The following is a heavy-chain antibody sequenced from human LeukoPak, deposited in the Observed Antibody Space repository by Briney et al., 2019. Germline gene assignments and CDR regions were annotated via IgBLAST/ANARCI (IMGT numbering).Heavy chain of an antibody. CDR2: IYYSGST. J-gene: IGHJ4*02. V-gene: IGHV4-59*12. D-gene: IGHD3-16*01. CDR3: ARGGGRGIYGY. CDR1: GGSITSYY. Sequence: SETLSLTCTVSGGSITSYYWSWIRQAPGKGLEWIGSIYYSGSTYYNPSLKSRVTISVDTSKNQFSLKLSSVTAADTAVYYCARGGGRGIYGYWGQGTLVTVSS.